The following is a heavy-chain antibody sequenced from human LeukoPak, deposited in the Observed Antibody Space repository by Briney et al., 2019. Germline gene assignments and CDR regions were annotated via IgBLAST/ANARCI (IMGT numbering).Heavy chain of an antibody. V-gene: IGHV4-61*02. Sequence: SQTLSLTCTVSGASISSGSYYWNWIRQPAGKGLEWIGRIFASGSTNYNPSLKSRVTISLDTSKNQLSLKLSSVTAADTAVYYCARSRGSGGSCYRYWGQGTLVTVSS. J-gene: IGHJ4*02. CDR1: GASISSGSYY. D-gene: IGHD2-15*01. CDR3: ARSRGSGGSCYRY. CDR2: IFASGST.